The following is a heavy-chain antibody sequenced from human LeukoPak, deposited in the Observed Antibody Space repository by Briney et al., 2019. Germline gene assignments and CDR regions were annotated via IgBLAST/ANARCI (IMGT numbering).Heavy chain of an antibody. CDR3: ARDLVQLERRGWFDP. CDR1: GYTFISYY. V-gene: IGHV1-46*01. Sequence: GASVKVSCKASGYTFISYYMHWVRQAPGQGLEWMGIINPSGGSTSYAQKFQGRVTMTRDTSTSTVYMELSSLRSEDTAVYYCARDLVQLERRGWFDPWGQGTLVTVSS. D-gene: IGHD1-1*01. CDR2: INPSGGST. J-gene: IGHJ5*02.